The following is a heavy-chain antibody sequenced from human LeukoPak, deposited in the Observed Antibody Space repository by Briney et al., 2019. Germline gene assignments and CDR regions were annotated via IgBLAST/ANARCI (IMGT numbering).Heavy chain of an antibody. CDR2: ISAYNGNT. D-gene: IGHD3-10*01. CDR1: GYTFTSYG. J-gene: IGHJ4*02. Sequence: GASVKVSCKASGYTFTSYGISWVRQAPGQGLEWMGWISAYNGNTNYAQKLQGRVTMTTDTSTSTAYMELRSLRSDDMAVYYCATGSLLWFGELLFSFDYWGQGTLVTVSS. V-gene: IGHV1-18*03. CDR3: ATGSLLWFGELLFSFDY.